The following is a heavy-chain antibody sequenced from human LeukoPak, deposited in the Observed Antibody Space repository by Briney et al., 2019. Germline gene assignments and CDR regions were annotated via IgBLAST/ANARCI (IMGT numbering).Heavy chain of an antibody. CDR3: ARGIVGATGSG. Sequence: RAGGSLRLSSAASGFTFDDYGMSWVRQAPGKGLEWVSGINWNGGSTGYADSVKGRFTISRDNAKNSLYLQMNSLRAEDTALYYCARGIVGATGSGWGQGTMVTVSS. J-gene: IGHJ3*01. CDR2: INWNGGST. V-gene: IGHV3-20*03. CDR1: GFTFDDYG. D-gene: IGHD1-26*01.